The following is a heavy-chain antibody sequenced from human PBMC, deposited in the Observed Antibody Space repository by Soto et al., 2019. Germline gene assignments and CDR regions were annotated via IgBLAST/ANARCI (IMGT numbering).Heavy chain of an antibody. CDR3: AKGGYSGYLDY. J-gene: IGHJ4*02. V-gene: IGHV4-39*07. CDR2: IYYSGST. CDR1: GGSISSSSYY. D-gene: IGHD5-12*01. Sequence: PSETLSLTCTVSGGSISSSSYYWGWIRQPPGKGLEWIGSIYYSGSTYYNPSLKSRVTISVDTSKNQFSLRLSSVTAADTAVYYCAKGGYSGYLDYWGQGTLVTVSS.